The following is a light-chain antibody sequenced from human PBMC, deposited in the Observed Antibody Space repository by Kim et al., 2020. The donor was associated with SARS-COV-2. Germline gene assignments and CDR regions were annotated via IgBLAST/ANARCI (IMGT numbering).Light chain of an antibody. Sequence: QSALTQPPSASGSPGQSVTISCTGTGSDVGGYNYVSWYQHHPGKAPKLMIYEVTKRPSGVPDRFSGSRSGNTASLTVSGLQAKDEADYYCSSYAGNKNVFGNGTKVTVL. CDR1: GSDVGGYNY. J-gene: IGLJ1*01. CDR3: SSYAGNKNV. V-gene: IGLV2-8*01. CDR2: EVT.